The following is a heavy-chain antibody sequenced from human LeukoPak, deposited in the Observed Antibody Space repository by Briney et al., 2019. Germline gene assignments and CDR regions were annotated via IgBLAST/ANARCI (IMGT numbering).Heavy chain of an antibody. V-gene: IGHV1-2*02. Sequence: GASVKVSCKASVYTFTGYYMHWVRQAPGQGLEWMGWINPNSGGTNYAQKFQGRVTMTRDTSISTAYMELSRLRSDDTAVYYCARLYACYYYYYMDVWGKGTTVTVSS. CDR3: ARLYACYYYYYMDV. CDR2: INPNSGGT. CDR1: VYTFTGYY. J-gene: IGHJ6*03. D-gene: IGHD2-8*01.